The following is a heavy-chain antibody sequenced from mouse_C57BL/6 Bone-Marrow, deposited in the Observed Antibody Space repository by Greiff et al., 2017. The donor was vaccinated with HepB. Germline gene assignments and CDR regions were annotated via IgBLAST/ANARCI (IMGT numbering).Heavy chain of an antibody. D-gene: IGHD2-2*01. CDR3: ARPLGYYGYDGDYYAMDY. CDR1: GIAFSRYW. V-gene: IGHV4-1*01. Sequence: AASGIAFSRYWMSWVRRAPGKGLEWIGEINPDSSTINYAPSLKDKFIISRDNAKNTLYLQMSKVRSEDTALYYCARPLGYYGYDGDYYAMDYWGQGTSVTVSS. CDR2: INPDSSTI. J-gene: IGHJ4*01.